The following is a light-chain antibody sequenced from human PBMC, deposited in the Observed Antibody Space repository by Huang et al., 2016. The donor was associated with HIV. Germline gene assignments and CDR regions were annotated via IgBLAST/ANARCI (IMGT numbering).Light chain of an antibody. CDR3: QQRSKWPPGYT. CDR1: QSVENS. J-gene: IGKJ2*01. Sequence: EIVLTQSTATLSLSPGDRATPSCRASQSVENSLAWYQQKPGQPPRLLMYVASIRDTGIPARFSGSGSGTDFTLTISSLEPDDFAVYYCQQRSKWPPGYTFGQGTKLEIK. CDR2: VAS. V-gene: IGKV3-11*01.